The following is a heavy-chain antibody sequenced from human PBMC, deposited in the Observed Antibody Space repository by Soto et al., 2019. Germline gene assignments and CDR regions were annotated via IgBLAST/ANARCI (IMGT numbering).Heavy chain of an antibody. CDR1: GFTFSSYG. CDR2: IWYDGSNK. V-gene: IGHV3-33*01. Sequence: QVQLVESGGGVVQPGRSLRLSCAASGFTFSSYGMHWVRQAPGKGLEWVAVIWYDGSNKYYADSVKGRFTISRDNSKNTRYLQMNSLRAEDTAVYYCARDKTRYYYGMDVWGQGTTVTVSS. J-gene: IGHJ6*02. CDR3: ARDKTRYYYGMDV.